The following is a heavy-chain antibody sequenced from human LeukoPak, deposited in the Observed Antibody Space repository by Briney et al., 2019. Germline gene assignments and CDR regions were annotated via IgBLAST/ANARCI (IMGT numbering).Heavy chain of an antibody. CDR1: GFTFSSYA. J-gene: IGHJ4*02. V-gene: IGHV3-23*01. CDR2: ISGSGGST. D-gene: IGHD6-19*01. CDR3: ARDMDGSGWSSFDY. Sequence: GGSLRLSCAASGFTFSSYAMSWVRQAPGKGLEWVSAISGSGGSTYYADSVKGRFTISRDNSNNSLYLQMNGLRAGDTAVYYCARDMDGSGWSSFDYWGQGTLVTVSS.